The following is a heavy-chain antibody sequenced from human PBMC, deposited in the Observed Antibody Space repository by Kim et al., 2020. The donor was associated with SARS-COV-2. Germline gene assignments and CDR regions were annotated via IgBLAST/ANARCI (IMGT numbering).Heavy chain of an antibody. CDR1: GFTFSSYA. Sequence: GGSLRLSCAASGFTFSSYAMHWVRQAPGKGLEWVAVISYDGSNKYYADSVKGRFTISRDNSKNTLYLQMNSLRAEDTAVYYCARDHYGDYTGGVDYWGQGTLVTVSS. CDR2: ISYDGSNK. CDR3: ARDHYGDYTGGVDY. D-gene: IGHD4-17*01. J-gene: IGHJ4*02. V-gene: IGHV3-30*04.